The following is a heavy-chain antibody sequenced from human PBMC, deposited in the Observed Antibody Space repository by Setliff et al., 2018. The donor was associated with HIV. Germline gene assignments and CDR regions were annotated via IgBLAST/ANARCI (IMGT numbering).Heavy chain of an antibody. D-gene: IGHD2-21*02. V-gene: IGHV3-15*01. CDR3: TPIHNYTDHCPDS. CDR2: IRSKTDGATA. J-gene: IGHJ5*01. CDR1: GFTFSNAW. Sequence: GGSLRLSCAASGFTFSNAWMSWVRQTPGKGLEWVGRIRSKTDGATADYAAPVKGRFTISRDDSKNTLFLQMNSLKTEDTAMYYCTPIHNYTDHCPDSWGQGTLVTVSS.